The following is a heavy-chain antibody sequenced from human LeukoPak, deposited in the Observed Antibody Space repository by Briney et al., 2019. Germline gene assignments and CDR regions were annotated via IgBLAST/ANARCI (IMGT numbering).Heavy chain of an antibody. Sequence: SETLSLTCIVSGGSISSSSYYWDWIRQAPGEGLEWIGNFYDSGNTRYNPSLKSRVTISVDTSKNQFSLKLSSVTAADTAVYYCARGLYSSGWALFDYWGQGTLVTVSS. CDR3: ARGLYSSGWALFDY. CDR2: FYDSGNT. J-gene: IGHJ4*02. D-gene: IGHD6-19*01. V-gene: IGHV4-39*07. CDR1: GGSISSSSYY.